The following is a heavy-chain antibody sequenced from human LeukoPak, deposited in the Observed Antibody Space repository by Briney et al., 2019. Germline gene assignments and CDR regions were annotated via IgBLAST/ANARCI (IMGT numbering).Heavy chain of an antibody. V-gene: IGHV3-30*02. CDR1: GFTFSSYG. D-gene: IGHD3-22*01. J-gene: IGHJ4*02. Sequence: GGSLRLSCAASGFTFSSYGMHWVRQAPGKGLEWVAVIWYDGSNKYYADSVKGRFTISRDNSKNTLYLQMNSLRAEDTAVYYCAKDYGMSGNGSGPWELVVVITWYFDYWGQGTLVTVSS. CDR3: AKDYGMSGNGSGPWELVVVITWYFDY. CDR2: IWYDGSNK.